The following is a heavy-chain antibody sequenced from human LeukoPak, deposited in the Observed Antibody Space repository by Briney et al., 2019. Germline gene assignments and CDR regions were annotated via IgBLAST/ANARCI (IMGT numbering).Heavy chain of an antibody. CDR3: ARDVYYYSSYFFDY. Sequence: KFQGRVTMTTDTSPSTAYMELRSLRSDDTAVYYCARDVYYYSSYFFDYWGQGTLVTVSS. J-gene: IGHJ4*02. V-gene: IGHV1-18*01. D-gene: IGHD3-10*01.